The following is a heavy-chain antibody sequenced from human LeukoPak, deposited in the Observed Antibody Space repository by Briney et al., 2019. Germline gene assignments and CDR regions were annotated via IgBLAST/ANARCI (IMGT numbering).Heavy chain of an antibody. CDR2: ISGSGGST. CDR3: AKGPSSWEPTYYFDY. D-gene: IGHD1-14*01. V-gene: IGHV3-23*01. Sequence: PGGSLRLSCAASGFTFSSYAMSWVRQAPGKGLEWDSAISGSGGSTYYADSVKGRFTISRDNSKNTLYLQMNSLRAEDTAVYYCAKGPSSWEPTYYFDYWGQGTLVTVSS. J-gene: IGHJ4*02. CDR1: GFTFSSYA.